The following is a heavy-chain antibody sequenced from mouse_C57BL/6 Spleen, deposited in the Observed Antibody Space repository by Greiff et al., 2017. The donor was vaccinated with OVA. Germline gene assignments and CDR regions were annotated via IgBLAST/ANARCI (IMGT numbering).Heavy chain of an antibody. CDR3: ARGRDGYYAYYFDY. J-gene: IGHJ2*01. V-gene: IGHV1-55*01. CDR1: GYTFTSYW. CDR2: IYPGSGST. Sequence: VKLQQPGAELVKPGASVKMSCKASGYTFTSYWITWVKQRPGQGLEWIGDIYPGSGSTNYNEKFKSKATLTVDTSSSTAYMQLSSLTSEDSAVYYCARGRDGYYAYYFDYWGQGTTLTVSS. D-gene: IGHD2-3*01.